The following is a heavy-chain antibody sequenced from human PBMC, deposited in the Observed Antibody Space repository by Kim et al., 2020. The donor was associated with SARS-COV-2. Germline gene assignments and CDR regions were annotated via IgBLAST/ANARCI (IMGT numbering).Heavy chain of an antibody. CDR3: AKDISPAYTSGWPDH. V-gene: IGHV3-9*01. D-gene: IGHD3-22*01. J-gene: IGHJ4*02. Sequence: AHSRKSRFTISTDNAKNSLYLKMNSLEPEDTALFYCAKDISPAYTSGWPDHWGQGTLVTVSS.